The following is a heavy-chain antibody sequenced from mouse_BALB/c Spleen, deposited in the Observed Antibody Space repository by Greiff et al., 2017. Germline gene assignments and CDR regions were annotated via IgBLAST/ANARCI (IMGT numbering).Heavy chain of an antibody. V-gene: IGHV1S137*01. J-gene: IGHJ3*01. Sequence: QVQLQQSGAELVRPGVSVKISCKGSGYTFTDYAMHWVKQSHAKSLEWIGVISTYYGDASYNQKFKGKATMTVDKSSSTAYMELARLTSEDSAIYYCAIQGGLRPWFAYWGQGTLVTVSA. CDR3: AIQGGLRPWFAY. CDR2: ISTYYGDA. CDR1: GYTFTDYA. D-gene: IGHD2-4*01.